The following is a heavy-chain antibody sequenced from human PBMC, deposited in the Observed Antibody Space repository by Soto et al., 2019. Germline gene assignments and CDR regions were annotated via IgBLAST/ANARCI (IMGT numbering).Heavy chain of an antibody. Sequence: ASVKVSCKASGYTFTSYDINWVRQATGQGLEWMGWMNPNSGNTGYAQKFQGRVTMTRNTSISTAYMELSSLRSEDTAVYYCARSGYCSSTSCQCLRHNRFGPWGQGTLVTVSS. CDR1: GYTFTSYD. D-gene: IGHD2-2*01. V-gene: IGHV1-8*01. CDR3: ARSGYCSSTSCQCLRHNRFGP. CDR2: MNPNSGNT. J-gene: IGHJ5*02.